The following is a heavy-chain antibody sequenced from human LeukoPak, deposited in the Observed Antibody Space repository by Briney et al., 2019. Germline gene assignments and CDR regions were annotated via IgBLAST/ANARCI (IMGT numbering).Heavy chain of an antibody. D-gene: IGHD4-17*01. CDR1: GFTFSSYN. CDR2: ISSSSSYI. V-gene: IGHV3-21*01. CDR3: ARQVYGDYVGS. Sequence: GGSLRLSCAASGFTFSSYNMNWVRQAPGKGLEWVSSISSSSSYIYYADSVKGRFTISRDNAKNSLYLQMNGLRAEDTAVYYCARQVYGDYVGSWGQGTLVTVSS. J-gene: IGHJ4*02.